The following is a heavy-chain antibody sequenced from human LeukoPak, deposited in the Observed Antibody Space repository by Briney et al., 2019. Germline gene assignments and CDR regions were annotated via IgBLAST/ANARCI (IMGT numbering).Heavy chain of an antibody. V-gene: IGHV1-18*01. Sequence: ASVKVSCKASGYTFTSYGINWVRQAPGQGLEWMGWISAYNGNTNYARNLQGRVTMTTDTSTSTAYMELRSLRPDDTAVYYCVRGGTGSSGVTPSYYFDLWGRGTLVTVSS. CDR1: GYTFTSYG. CDR2: ISAYNGNT. D-gene: IGHD4-23*01. CDR3: VRGGTGSSGVTPSYYFDL. J-gene: IGHJ2*01.